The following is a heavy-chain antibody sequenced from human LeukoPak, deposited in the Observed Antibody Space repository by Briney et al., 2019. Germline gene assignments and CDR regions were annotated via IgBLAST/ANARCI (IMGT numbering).Heavy chain of an antibody. J-gene: IGHJ4*02. Sequence: GASVKVSCKTSGYTFTAHYMNWVRQAPGQGLEWMGWINANSGATQYAQKFQGRVTITRDTSISTAYMELSRLTSDDTAIYYCTREDYWGQGTLVTVSS. CDR1: GYTFTAHY. CDR3: TREDY. CDR2: INANSGAT. V-gene: IGHV1-2*02.